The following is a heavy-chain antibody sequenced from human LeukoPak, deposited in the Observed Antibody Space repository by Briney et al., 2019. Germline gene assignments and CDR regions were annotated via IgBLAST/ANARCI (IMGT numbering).Heavy chain of an antibody. CDR3: ARVEIVGASNIDY. J-gene: IGHJ4*02. CDR1: GFTFSSYE. V-gene: IGHV3-48*03. Sequence: GGSLRLSCAASGFTFSSYEMNWVRQAPGEGLEWVSYISSSGSTIYYADSVKGRFTISRDNAKNSLYLQMNSLRAEDTAVYYCARVEIVGASNIDYWGQGTLVTVSS. CDR2: ISSSGSTI. D-gene: IGHD1-26*01.